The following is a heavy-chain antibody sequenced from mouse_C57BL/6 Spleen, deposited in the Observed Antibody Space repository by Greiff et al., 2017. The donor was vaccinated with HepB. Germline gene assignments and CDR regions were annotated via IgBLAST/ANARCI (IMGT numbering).Heavy chain of an antibody. Sequence: EVKLEESGEGLVKPGGSLKLSCAASGFTFSSYAMSWVRQTPEKRLEWVAYISSGGDYIYYADTVKGRFTISIANARNTLYLQMSSLKSEDTAMYYCTRDRGWLGAWFAYWGQGTLVTVSA. J-gene: IGHJ3*01. CDR3: TRDRGWLGAWFAY. D-gene: IGHD2-3*01. CDR2: ISSGGDYI. CDR1: GFTFSSYA. V-gene: IGHV5-9-1*02.